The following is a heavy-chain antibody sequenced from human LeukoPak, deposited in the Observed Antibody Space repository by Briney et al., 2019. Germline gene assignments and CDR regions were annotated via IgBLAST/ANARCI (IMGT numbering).Heavy chain of an antibody. J-gene: IGHJ5*02. Sequence: VASVKVSCKASGYTFTGYYMHWVRQAPGQGLEWMGWINPNSGGTNYAQKFQGWVTMTRDTSISTAYMELSRLGSDDTAVYYCARDTVHDYGVTGDGRLDPWGQGTLVTVSS. CDR1: GYTFTGYY. CDR3: ARDTVHDYGVTGDGRLDP. CDR2: INPNSGGT. D-gene: IGHD4-17*01. V-gene: IGHV1-2*04.